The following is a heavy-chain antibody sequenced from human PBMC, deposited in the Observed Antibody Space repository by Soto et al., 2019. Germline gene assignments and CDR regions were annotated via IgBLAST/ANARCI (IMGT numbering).Heavy chain of an antibody. J-gene: IGHJ4*02. CDR3: AKDWAVWYSDSSGYLDY. D-gene: IGHD3-22*01. Sequence: GGSLRLSCAASGFTFSSYGMHWVRQAPGKGLEWVAVISYDGSNKYYADSVKGRFTISRDNSKNTLYLQMNSLRAEDTAVYYCAKDWAVWYSDSSGYLDYWGQRTLVTVSS. CDR1: GFTFSSYG. CDR2: ISYDGSNK. V-gene: IGHV3-30*18.